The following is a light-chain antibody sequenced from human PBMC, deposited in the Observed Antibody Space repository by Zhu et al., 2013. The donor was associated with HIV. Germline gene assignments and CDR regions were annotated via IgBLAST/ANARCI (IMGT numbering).Light chain of an antibody. CDR3: QQTADNTPWT. CDR1: QDINIY. CDR2: GAS. V-gene: IGKV1-39*01. Sequence: DIQMTQSPSSLSASVGDRVTIACRAGQDINIYLNWYQQKPGKAPTLLIYGASSLHSGVPSRFSGSGSGTHFTLTITSLQPEDSATYYCQQTADNTPWTFGQGTKVEIK. J-gene: IGKJ1*01.